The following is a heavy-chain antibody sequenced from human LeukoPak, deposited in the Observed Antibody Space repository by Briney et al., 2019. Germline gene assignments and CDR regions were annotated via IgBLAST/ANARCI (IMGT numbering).Heavy chain of an antibody. D-gene: IGHD1-26*01. CDR2: ISSSGVHT. J-gene: IGHJ3*02. V-gene: IGHV3-23*01. CDR1: GFTFSSHS. CDR3: ARGNPGIVGSGDPFDI. Sequence: PGGSLRLSCAASGFTFSSHSVAWVRQAPGKGLEWVSSISSSGVHTYYADSVKGRFTISRDNSKNTLSLQMNSLRSEDTAIYYCARGNPGIVGSGDPFDIWGQGTMVTVSS.